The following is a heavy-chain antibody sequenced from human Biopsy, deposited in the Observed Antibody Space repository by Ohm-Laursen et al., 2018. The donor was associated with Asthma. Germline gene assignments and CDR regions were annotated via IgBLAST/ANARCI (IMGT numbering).Heavy chain of an antibody. CDR3: AREGVAGTHIED. CDR2: IYSGGTS. Sequence: SLRLSCTASGFAVSRDYMFWVRQAPGKGLEWASVIYSGGTSHTADSVKGRFTISRDNSKNTLSLQMNSLTAEDTAVYYCAREGVAGTHIEDWGQGTLVTVSS. CDR1: GFAVSRDY. V-gene: IGHV3-66*02. D-gene: IGHD6-19*01. J-gene: IGHJ4*02.